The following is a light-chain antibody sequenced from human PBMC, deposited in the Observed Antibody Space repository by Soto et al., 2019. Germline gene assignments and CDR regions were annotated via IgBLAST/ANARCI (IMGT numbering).Light chain of an antibody. V-gene: IGLV2-14*01. CDR3: HSYTSSSTYV. Sequence: QSVLTQPASVSGSPGQSITISCTGTRSDIGGYDYVSWYQPHPGKAPKLILYEVTNRPSGVSDRFSGSRSGNTASLTISGLQAEDGADYYCHSYTSSSTYVFGTGTKLTVL. CDR1: RSDIGGYDY. CDR2: EVT. J-gene: IGLJ1*01.